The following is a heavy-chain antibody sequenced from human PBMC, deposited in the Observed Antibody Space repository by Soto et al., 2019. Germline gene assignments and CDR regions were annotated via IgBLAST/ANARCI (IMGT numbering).Heavy chain of an antibody. CDR3: ARDGQWLHLDRLRSAYYFDY. CDR1: GFNFSRSV. D-gene: IGHD6-19*01. J-gene: IGHJ4*02. CDR2: IWYDGGNK. Sequence: QVQLVEPGGGVVQPGRSLRLSCAASGFNFSRSVMHWVRQAPWKGLEWVAAIWYDGGNKYYPDSVKGCFTISRDSSKNPLSLQMDGRRAEATVVYYCARDGQWLHLDRLRSAYYFDYLGQGTLVTVSS. V-gene: IGHV3-33*01.